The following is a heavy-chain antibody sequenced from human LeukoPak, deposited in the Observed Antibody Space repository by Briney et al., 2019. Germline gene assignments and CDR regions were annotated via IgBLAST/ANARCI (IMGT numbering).Heavy chain of an antibody. CDR3: ARAYQSLGGLSLPDH. J-gene: IGHJ5*02. V-gene: IGHV7-4-1*02. D-gene: IGHD3-16*02. CDR2: IDPNTGNP. CDR1: GYTFTDYA. Sequence: ASVKVSCKASGYTFTDYAMNWVPQAPGQELEWMGWIDPNTGNPTYAQGFTGRFVFSLDTSVGTTYLQISSLKAEDTAVYYCARAYQSLGGLSLPDHWGQGTLVTVSS.